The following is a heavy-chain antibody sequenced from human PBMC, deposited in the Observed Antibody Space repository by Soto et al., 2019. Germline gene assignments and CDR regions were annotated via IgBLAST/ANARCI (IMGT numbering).Heavy chain of an antibody. J-gene: IGHJ4*01. CDR2: IYYSGST. CDR3: ARQTMVRGVAIGRLDY. V-gene: IGHV4-39*01. CDR1: GGSISSSSYY. Sequence: SETLSLTCTVSGGSISSSSYYWGWIRQPPGKGLEWIGSIYYSGSTYYNPSLKSRVTISVDTSKNQFSLKLSSVTAADTAVYYCARQTMVRGVAIGRLDYWGHGTLVTVSS. D-gene: IGHD3-10*01.